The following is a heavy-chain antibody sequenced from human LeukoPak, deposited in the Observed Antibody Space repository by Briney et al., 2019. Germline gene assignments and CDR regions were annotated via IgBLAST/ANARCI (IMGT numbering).Heavy chain of an antibody. CDR1: GGSISSYY. CDR2: IYTSGST. V-gene: IGHV4-4*07. Sequence: SETLSLTCTVSGGSISSYYWSWIRQPAGKGLEWIGRIYTSGSTNYNPSLKSRVTMSVDTSKNQFSLKLSSVTAADTAVYYCARGGYYGSGNDFRFDPWGQGTLATVSS. D-gene: IGHD3-10*01. J-gene: IGHJ5*02. CDR3: ARGGYYGSGNDFRFDP.